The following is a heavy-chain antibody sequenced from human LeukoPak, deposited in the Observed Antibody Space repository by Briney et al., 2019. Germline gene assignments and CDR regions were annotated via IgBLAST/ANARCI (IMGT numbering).Heavy chain of an antibody. CDR3: ARGSGPISRERVYDFWSGYYTERQLHYYYYYYMDV. D-gene: IGHD3-3*01. V-gene: IGHV3-7*01. Sequence: GGSLRLSCAASGFTFSSYWMSWVRQAPGKGLEWVANIKQDGSEKYYVDSVKGRFTISRDNAKNSLYLQMNSLRAEDTAVYYCARGSGPISRERVYDFWSGYYTERQLHYYYYYYMDVWGKGTTVTVSS. CDR2: IKQDGSEK. J-gene: IGHJ6*03. CDR1: GFTFSSYW.